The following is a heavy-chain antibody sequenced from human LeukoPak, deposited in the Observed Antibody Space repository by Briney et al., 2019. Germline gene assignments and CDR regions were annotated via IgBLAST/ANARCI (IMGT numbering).Heavy chain of an antibody. J-gene: IGHJ4*02. CDR2: IYYSGST. V-gene: IGHV4-59*01. CDR1: GGSISSYY. D-gene: IGHD3-3*01. Sequence: SETLSLTCTVSGGSISSYYWSWIRQPPGKGLEWIGYIYYSGSTNYNPSLKSRATISVDTSKNQFSLKLSSVTAADTAVYYCARVGDDFWSGYQDYWGQGTLVTVSS. CDR3: ARVGDDFWSGYQDY.